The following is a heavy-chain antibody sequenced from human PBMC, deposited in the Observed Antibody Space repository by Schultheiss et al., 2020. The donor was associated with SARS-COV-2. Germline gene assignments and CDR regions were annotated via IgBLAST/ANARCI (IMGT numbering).Heavy chain of an antibody. CDR1: GGSFSGYY. J-gene: IGHJ4*02. V-gene: IGHV4-34*01. CDR2: INHSGST. Sequence: GSLRLSCAVYGGSFSGYYWSWIRQPPGKGLEWIGEINHSGSTNYNPSLKSRVTISVDTSKNQFSLKLSSVTAADTAVYYCASQDDYGDPVPHYWGQGTLVTVSS. D-gene: IGHD4-17*01. CDR3: ASQDDYGDPVPHY.